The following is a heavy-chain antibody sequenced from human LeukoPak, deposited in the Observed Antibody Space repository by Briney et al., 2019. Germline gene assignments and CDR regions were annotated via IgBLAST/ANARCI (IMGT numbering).Heavy chain of an antibody. CDR2: IYYSGST. Sequence: SETLSLTCTVSGGSISSSSYYWGWIRQPPGKGLEWIGSIYYSGSTYYNPSLKGRVTISVDTSKNQFSLKLSSVTAADTAVYYCARRWIAVAGADYFDYWGQGTLVTVSS. CDR3: ARRWIAVAGADYFDY. J-gene: IGHJ4*02. D-gene: IGHD6-19*01. V-gene: IGHV4-39*07. CDR1: GGSISSSSYY.